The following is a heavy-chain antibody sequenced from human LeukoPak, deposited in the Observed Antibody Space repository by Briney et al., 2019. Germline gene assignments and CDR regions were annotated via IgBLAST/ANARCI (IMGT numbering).Heavy chain of an antibody. CDR1: GFTFSSYE. J-gene: IGHJ2*01. CDR2: ISGTGSNR. CDR3: AKGRGVGNTGYLDV. Sequence: GGSLRLSCAASGFTFSSYEMNWVRQAPAMGLEWVSAISGTGSNREYADSVKGRFTISRDNSKNMLYLQMNSLRAEDTATYYCAKGRGVGNTGYLDVWGRGTPLTVSS. D-gene: IGHD3-10*01. V-gene: IGHV3-23*01.